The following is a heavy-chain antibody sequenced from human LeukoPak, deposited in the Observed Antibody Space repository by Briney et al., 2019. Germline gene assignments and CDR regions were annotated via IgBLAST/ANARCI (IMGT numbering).Heavy chain of an antibody. J-gene: IGHJ5*02. CDR2: IYHSGNT. D-gene: IGHD7-27*01. Sequence: KASETLSLTCAVSGGSISSSNWWSWVRQPPRQGLEWIGEIYHSGNTNYNSSLKSRVTISVDKSKNQFSLKLSSVTAADTAVYYCARGPNWGPNWFDPWGQGTLVTVSS. CDR1: GGSISSSNW. V-gene: IGHV4-4*02. CDR3: ARGPNWGPNWFDP.